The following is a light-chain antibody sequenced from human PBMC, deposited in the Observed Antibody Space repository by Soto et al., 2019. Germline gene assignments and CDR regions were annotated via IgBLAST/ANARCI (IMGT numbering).Light chain of an antibody. Sequence: EIVLTQSPGTLSLSPGERATLSCRASQSISTFYLAWYQQKPGQAPRLLIYDASKRSTGIPDRFSGSEIGTDFTLTITRLEPEDVAVYFCQQYDSLPRTFGQGTKVEIK. CDR3: QQYDSLPRT. J-gene: IGKJ1*01. CDR1: QSISTFY. CDR2: DAS. V-gene: IGKV3-20*01.